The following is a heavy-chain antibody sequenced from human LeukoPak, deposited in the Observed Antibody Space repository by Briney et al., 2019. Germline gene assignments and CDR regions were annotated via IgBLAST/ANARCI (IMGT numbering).Heavy chain of an antibody. CDR3: ARDLRLNFDY. CDR1: GDIVSSNSAA. CDR2: TYYRSKWLN. J-gene: IGHJ4*02. D-gene: IGHD5/OR15-5a*01. Sequence: SQTLSLTCAISGDIVSSNSAAWNWIRQSPSRGLEWLGRTYYRSKWLNDYALSVRSRITIDADTSKNQFSLQLNSVTPDDTAVYYCARDLRLNFDYWGQGALVTVSS. V-gene: IGHV6-1*01.